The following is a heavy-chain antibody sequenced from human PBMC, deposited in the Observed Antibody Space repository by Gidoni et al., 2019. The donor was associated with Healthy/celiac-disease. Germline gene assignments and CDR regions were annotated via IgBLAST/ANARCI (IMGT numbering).Heavy chain of an antibody. J-gene: IGHJ5*02. CDR3: ASRYCSSTSCYNWFDP. D-gene: IGHD2-2*01. Sequence: QLQLQESGPGLVKPSETLSLTCTVSGGSISSSSYYWGWIRQPPGKGLGWIGSIYYSGSTYYNPSLKSRVTISVDTSKNQFSLKLSSVTAADTAVYYCASRYCSSTSCYNWFDPWGQGTLVTVSS. CDR1: GGSISSSSYY. CDR2: IYYSGST. V-gene: IGHV4-39*01.